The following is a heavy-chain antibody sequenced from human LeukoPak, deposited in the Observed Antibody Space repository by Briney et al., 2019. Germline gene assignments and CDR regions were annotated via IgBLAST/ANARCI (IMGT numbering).Heavy chain of an antibody. CDR3: ARGESAAGDASEFAY. CDR2: ITSRSSSI. Sequence: GGSLRLSCAASGFTFNTYIMTWVRQAPGKGPEWVSSITSRSSSIYYADSVKGRFTISRDNAKNSLYLHMNSLRAEDTAVYYCARGESAAGDASEFAYWGQGILVTVSS. CDR1: GFTFNTYI. D-gene: IGHD6-13*01. V-gene: IGHV3-21*01. J-gene: IGHJ4*02.